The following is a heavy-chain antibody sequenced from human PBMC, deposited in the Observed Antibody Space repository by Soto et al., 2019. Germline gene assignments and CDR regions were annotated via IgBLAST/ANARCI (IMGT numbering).Heavy chain of an antibody. V-gene: IGHV1-18*01. J-gene: IGHJ5*01. CDR3: ARVSGETGSAWLDS. CDR2: ISAFNGNT. CDR1: GYMFTTYG. Sequence: QIQLVQSGGEVRKPGASVNISCKASGYMFTTYGISWVRQRPGQGLEWVGWISAFNGNTKSAQDFQGRVTMTTDTSTTTAYMEMKRLTPDDSAVYFCARVSGETGSAWLDSWGQGTLVTVSS. D-gene: IGHD1-1*01.